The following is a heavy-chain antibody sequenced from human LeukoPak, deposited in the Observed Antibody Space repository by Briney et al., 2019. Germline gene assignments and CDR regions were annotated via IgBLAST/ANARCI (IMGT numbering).Heavy chain of an antibody. Sequence: PGGSLRLSCAASGFTVSSNYISWVRQAPGKGLEWVSVIYSGTSGGGTYYADSVKGRFTISRDNSKNTLYLQMNSLRAEDTAVYYCAGDPHSSSWYSNWGQGTLVTVSS. CDR3: AGDPHSSSWYSN. V-gene: IGHV3-53*01. CDR2: IYSGTSGGGT. D-gene: IGHD6-13*01. J-gene: IGHJ4*02. CDR1: GFTVSSNY.